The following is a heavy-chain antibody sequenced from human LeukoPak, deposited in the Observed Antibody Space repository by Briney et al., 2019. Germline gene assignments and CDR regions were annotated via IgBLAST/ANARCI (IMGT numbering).Heavy chain of an antibody. J-gene: IGHJ4*02. V-gene: IGHV6-1*01. CDR2: TYYRSNWYN. Sequence: SQTLSLTCAISGDSVSSNSAAWNWIRQSPSRGLEWLGRTYYRSNWYNDYAVSVKSRITINPDTSKNQFSLQLNSVTPEDTAVYYCAREYYGSGSYYNGARYFDYWGQGTLVTVSS. CDR1: GDSVSSNSAA. D-gene: IGHD3-10*01. CDR3: AREYYGSGSYYNGARYFDY.